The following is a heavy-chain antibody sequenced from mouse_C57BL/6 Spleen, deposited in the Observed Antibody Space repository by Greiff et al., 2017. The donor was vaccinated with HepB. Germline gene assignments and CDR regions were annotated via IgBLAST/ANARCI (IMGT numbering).Heavy chain of an antibody. V-gene: IGHV1-81*01. D-gene: IGHD1-1*01. J-gene: IGHJ2*01. CDR3: ARSGTTVVAPFDY. CDR1: GYTFTSYG. CDR2: IYPRSGIT. Sequence: VQLQQSGAELARPGASVKLSCKASGYTFTSYGISWVKQRTGQGLEWIGEIYPRSGITYYNEKFKGKATLTADKSTSTAYMELRSRTSEDSADYFCARSGTTVVAPFDYWGQGTTLTVSS.